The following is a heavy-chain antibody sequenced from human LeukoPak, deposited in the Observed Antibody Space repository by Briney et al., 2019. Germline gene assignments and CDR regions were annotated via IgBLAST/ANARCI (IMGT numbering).Heavy chain of an antibody. CDR3: ARRGRDSDGYAHGYDF. D-gene: IGHD3-22*01. Sequence: GGSLRLSCAASGFTFSSYSMSWVRQAPGKGLEWVARNRNKANNYTPEYAASVKGRFTISRDDSKNSLYLQMNSLKTEDTAVYYCARRGRDSDGYAHGYDFWGQGTLVTVSS. V-gene: IGHV3-72*01. J-gene: IGHJ4*02. CDR1: GFTFSSYS. CDR2: NRNKANNYTP.